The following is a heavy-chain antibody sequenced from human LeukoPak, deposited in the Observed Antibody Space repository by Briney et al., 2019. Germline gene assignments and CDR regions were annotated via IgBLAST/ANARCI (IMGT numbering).Heavy chain of an antibody. D-gene: IGHD5-24*01. CDR2: ISYDGSNK. V-gene: IGHV3-30*18. CDR1: GFTFSSYG. CDR3: AKDSGGYNPFYYYYGMDV. Sequence: GGSLRLSCAASGFTFSSYGMHWVRQAPGKGLEWVAVISYDGSNKYYADSVKGRFTISRDNSKNTLYLQMNSLRAEDTAVHYCAKDSGGYNPFYYYYGMDVWGQGTTVTVSS. J-gene: IGHJ6*02.